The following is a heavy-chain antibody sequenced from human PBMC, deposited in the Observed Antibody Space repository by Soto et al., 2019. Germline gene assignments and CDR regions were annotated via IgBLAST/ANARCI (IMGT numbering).Heavy chain of an antibody. Sequence: EVELLESGGGLSPPGGSLRLSCAASGFIFRSTAMAWVRQAPGKGLEWVSHISGSGVSTYFSDSVKGRFTISRGNSNNTRYLQMNSLRAEDTAVYFCAAVMGSDYDYVWGSLTFDDWGQGTLVTVSS. J-gene: IGHJ4*02. CDR1: GFIFRSTA. CDR3: AAVMGSDYDYVWGSLTFDD. V-gene: IGHV3-23*01. D-gene: IGHD3-16*01. CDR2: ISGSGVST.